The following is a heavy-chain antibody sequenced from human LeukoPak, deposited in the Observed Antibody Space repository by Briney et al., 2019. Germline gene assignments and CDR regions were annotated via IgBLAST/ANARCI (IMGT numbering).Heavy chain of an antibody. V-gene: IGHV3-74*01. CDR1: GITFSSYW. CDR2: INSDGSST. Sequence: GGSLRLSCAASGITFSSYWMHWVRQAPGKGLVWVSRINSDGSSTSYADSVKGRFTISRDNAKNTLYLQMNSLRAEDTAVYYCARGIAVAGKRLFDYWGQGTLVTVSS. CDR3: ARGIAVAGKRLFDY. D-gene: IGHD6-19*01. J-gene: IGHJ4*02.